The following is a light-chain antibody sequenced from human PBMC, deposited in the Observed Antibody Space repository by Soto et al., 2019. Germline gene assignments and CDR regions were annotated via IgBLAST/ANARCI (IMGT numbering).Light chain of an antibody. Sequence: EIGFTQSPATLSLSPGERATLSCRASQSVSSFLAWYQQKPGQAPRLLIYDASHRATGIPARFSGSGSGTDFTLTISSLEPEDFAVYYCQQYGSSPLTFGGGTKVDIK. CDR2: DAS. CDR1: QSVSSF. J-gene: IGKJ4*01. V-gene: IGKV3-11*01. CDR3: QQYGSSPLT.